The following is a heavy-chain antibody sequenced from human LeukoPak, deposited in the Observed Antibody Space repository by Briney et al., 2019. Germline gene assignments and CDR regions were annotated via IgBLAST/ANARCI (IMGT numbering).Heavy chain of an antibody. D-gene: IGHD4-11*01. CDR2: INWNGGNT. V-gene: IGHV3-20*03. Sequence: GGSLRLSYAASGFTFDDYGMSWVRQAPGKGLEWVSGINWNGGNTGYADSVKGRFTISRDNAKNSLYLQMNSLRAEDTALYYCARVASNYDFDCWGQGTLVTVSS. CDR1: GFTFDDYG. CDR3: ARVASNYDFDC. J-gene: IGHJ4*02.